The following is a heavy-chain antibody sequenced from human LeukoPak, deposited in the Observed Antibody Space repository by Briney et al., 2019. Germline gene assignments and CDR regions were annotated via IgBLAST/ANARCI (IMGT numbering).Heavy chain of an antibody. D-gene: IGHD6-13*01. J-gene: IGHJ4*02. Sequence: ASVKVSCKASGYTFTGYYMHWVRQPPGQGLGWMGWINPNSGGTNYAQKFQGRVTMTRDTSISTAYMELSRRRSDDTAVYYCARDRDSTQLDYWGQGTLVTVSS. CDR1: GYTFTGYY. V-gene: IGHV1-2*02. CDR2: INPNSGGT. CDR3: ARDRDSTQLDY.